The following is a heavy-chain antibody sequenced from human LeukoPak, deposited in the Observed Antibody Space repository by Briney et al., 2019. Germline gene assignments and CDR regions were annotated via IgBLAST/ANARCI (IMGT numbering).Heavy chain of an antibody. CDR3: ASFYYGSGLAVDY. J-gene: IGHJ4*02. D-gene: IGHD3-10*01. Sequence: SETLSLICTVSGGSISTDYWNWIRQPPGKGLEWIGYIYPSGRSNYSPSLTSRVTISADTSKRQFSLKLTSVTAADTAVYYCASFYYGSGLAVDYWGQGILVTVSS. CDR2: IYPSGRS. CDR1: GGSISTDY. V-gene: IGHV4-4*09.